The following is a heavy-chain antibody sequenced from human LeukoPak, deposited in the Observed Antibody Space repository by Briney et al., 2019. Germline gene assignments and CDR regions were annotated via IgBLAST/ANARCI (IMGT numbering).Heavy chain of an antibody. CDR1: GFTFSGYG. V-gene: IGHV3-30*18. CDR3: AKGRGAFDI. Sequence: PGRSLRLSCVASGFTFSGYGMHWVRQAPGKGLEWVAVISNDGSNKYYADSVKGRSTISRDNSKNTLYLQMNSLRAEDTAVYYCAKGRGAFDIWGQGTVVTVSS. CDR2: ISNDGSNK. D-gene: IGHD3-10*01. J-gene: IGHJ3*02.